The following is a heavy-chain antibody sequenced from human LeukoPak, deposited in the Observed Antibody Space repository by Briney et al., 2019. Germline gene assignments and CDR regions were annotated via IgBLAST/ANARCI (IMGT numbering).Heavy chain of an antibody. CDR1: GFTFSSFW. J-gene: IGHJ6*04. Sequence: GGSLRLSCAASGFTFSSFWMSWVRQAPGKGLEWVSYISSSGSTIYYADSVKGRFTISRDNAKNSLYLQMNSLRAEDTAVYYCAELGITMIGGVWGKGTTVTISS. D-gene: IGHD3-10*02. CDR2: ISSSGSTI. V-gene: IGHV3-48*04. CDR3: AELGITMIGGV.